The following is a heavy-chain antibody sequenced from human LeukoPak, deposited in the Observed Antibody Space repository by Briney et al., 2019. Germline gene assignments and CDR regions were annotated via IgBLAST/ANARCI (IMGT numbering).Heavy chain of an antibody. CDR2: IRYDGSNK. Sequence: GGSLRLSCAASGFTFSSYGMHWVRQAPGKGLEWVAFIRYDGSNKYYADSVKGRFTISRDNSKNTLYLQMNSLRAEDTAVYYCARAGAYSSSWFDYWGQGTLVTVSS. J-gene: IGHJ4*02. D-gene: IGHD6-13*01. CDR1: GFTFSSYG. CDR3: ARAGAYSSSWFDY. V-gene: IGHV3-30*02.